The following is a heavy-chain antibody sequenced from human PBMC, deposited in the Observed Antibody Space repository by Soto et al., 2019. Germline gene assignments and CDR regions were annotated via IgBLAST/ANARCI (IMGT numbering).Heavy chain of an antibody. CDR2: ISYDGSNK. Sequence: ESVGGVVPPGRSLRLSCAASGFTFSSYGMHWVRQAPGKGLEWVAVISYDGSNKYYADSVKGRFTISRDNSKNTLYPQMNSLRAEDTAVYYCAKDSGSRYFDLWGRGTLVTVSS. V-gene: IGHV3-30*18. J-gene: IGHJ2*01. CDR1: GFTFSSYG. D-gene: IGHD3-10*01. CDR3: AKDSGSRYFDL.